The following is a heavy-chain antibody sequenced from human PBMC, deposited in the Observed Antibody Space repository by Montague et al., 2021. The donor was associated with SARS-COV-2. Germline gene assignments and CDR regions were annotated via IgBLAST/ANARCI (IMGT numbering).Heavy chain of an antibody. CDR2: IYWDDDK. Sequence: PALVKPTQTLTLTCTFSGFSLSTSAVGVGWIRRPPGKALQWLALIYWDDDKRYSPSLKTRLTVTKDTSKNQVVLTMTNMDSVDTATYYCAHLHTGFWSAYFSTWGQGTLVTVSS. V-gene: IGHV2-5*02. J-gene: IGHJ4*02. CDR3: AHLHTGFWSAYFST. D-gene: IGHD3-3*01. CDR1: GFSLSTSAVG.